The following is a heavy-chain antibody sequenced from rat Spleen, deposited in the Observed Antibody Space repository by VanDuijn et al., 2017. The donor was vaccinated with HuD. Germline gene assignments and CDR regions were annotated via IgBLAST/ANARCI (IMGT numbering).Heavy chain of an antibody. Sequence: EVQLVESGGGLVQPGRSLKLSCAASGFTFSNYDMAWVRQAPTKGLEWVASISTGGGNTYYRDSVRGRFTISRDNAKSTLYLQMNSLRSEDTATYYCTRDRHYYSGEGYFDYWGQGVMVTVSS. CDR1: GFTFSNYD. V-gene: IGHV5-25*01. D-gene: IGHD1-1*01. CDR3: TRDRHYYSGEGYFDY. J-gene: IGHJ2*01. CDR2: ISTGGGNT.